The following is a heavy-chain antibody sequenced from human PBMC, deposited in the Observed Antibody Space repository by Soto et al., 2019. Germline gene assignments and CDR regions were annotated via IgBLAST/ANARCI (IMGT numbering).Heavy chain of an antibody. Sequence: ASVKVSCKASGGTVSSYAISWVRQAPGQGLEWMGGIIPIFGTANYAQKFQGRVTITADESTSTAYMELSSLRSEDTAVYYCARDLAPEYYDFWSGYPNWFDPWGQGTLVTVSS. J-gene: IGHJ5*02. CDR1: GGTVSSYA. CDR2: IIPIFGTA. D-gene: IGHD3-3*01. CDR3: ARDLAPEYYDFWSGYPNWFDP. V-gene: IGHV1-69*13.